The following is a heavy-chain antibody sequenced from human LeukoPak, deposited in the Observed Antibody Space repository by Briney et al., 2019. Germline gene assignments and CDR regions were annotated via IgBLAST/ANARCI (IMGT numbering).Heavy chain of an antibody. Sequence: PGGSLRLSCAASGFTFSSYTINWARQAPGMGLEWVSCITSSGAYIYYADSVKGRFTISRDNAKNSLYLQMNSLRAEDTAVYYCARAYDFWSGSDYWGQGTLVTVSS. CDR1: GFTFSSYT. V-gene: IGHV3-21*01. CDR2: ITSSGAYI. J-gene: IGHJ4*02. CDR3: ARAYDFWSGSDY. D-gene: IGHD3-3*01.